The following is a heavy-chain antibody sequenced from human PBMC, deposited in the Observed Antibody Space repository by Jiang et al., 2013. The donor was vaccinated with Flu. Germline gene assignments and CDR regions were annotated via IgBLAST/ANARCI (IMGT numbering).Heavy chain of an antibody. J-gene: IGHJ5*02. V-gene: IGHV1-46*01. CDR1: GYTFTSYY. CDR3: ARESSRLKVRYYDFWSGYRGWFDP. CDR2: INPSGGST. D-gene: IGHD3-3*01. Sequence: SGAEVKKPGASVKVSCKASGYTFTSYYMHWVRQAPGQGLEWMGIINPSGGSTSYAQKFQGRVTMTRDTSTSTVYMELSSLRSEDTAVYYCARESSRLKVRYYDFWSGYRGWFDPWGQGTLVTVSS.